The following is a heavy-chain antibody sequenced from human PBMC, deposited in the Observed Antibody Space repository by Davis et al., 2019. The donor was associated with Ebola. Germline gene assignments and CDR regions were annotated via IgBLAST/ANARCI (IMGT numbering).Heavy chain of an antibody. J-gene: IGHJ4*02. D-gene: IGHD4-17*01. CDR3: ARENPYGEIDY. CDR2: IWYDGSNK. Sequence: PGGSLRLSCAASGFTFSSYGMHWVRQAPGKGLEWVAVIWYDGSNKYYADSVKGRFTISRDNSKNTLYLQMNSLRAEDTAVYYCARENPYGEIDYWGQGTLLTVSS. V-gene: IGHV3-33*01. CDR1: GFTFSSYG.